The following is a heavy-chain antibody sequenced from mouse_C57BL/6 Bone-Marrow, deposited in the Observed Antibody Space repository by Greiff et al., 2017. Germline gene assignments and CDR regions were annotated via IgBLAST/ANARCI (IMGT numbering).Heavy chain of an antibody. CDR1: GFTFSSSA. CDR2: ISSGGDYI. Sequence: DVMLVESGEGLVKPGGSLKLSCAASGFTFSSSAMSWVRQTPEKRLEWVAYISSGGDYIYYADTVKGRFTISRDNARNTLYLQMSSLKSEDTAMYYCTTIPLYYAMDYWGQGTSVTVSS. J-gene: IGHJ4*01. CDR3: TTIPLYYAMDY. V-gene: IGHV5-9-1*02.